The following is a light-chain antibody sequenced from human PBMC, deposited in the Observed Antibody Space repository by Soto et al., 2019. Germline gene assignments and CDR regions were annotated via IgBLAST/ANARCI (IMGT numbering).Light chain of an antibody. V-gene: IGKV1-9*01. CDR2: AAF. J-gene: IGKJ5*01. Sequence: DIQLTQSPSFLSASVGDRVTITFRASHGISSYLAWYQQKPGKAPKLLIYAAFTLQSGAPSRFSGSGSGTEFTLTISSLQPEDFATYYCQQLNSYAITFGQGTRLEIK. CDR3: QQLNSYAIT. CDR1: HGISSY.